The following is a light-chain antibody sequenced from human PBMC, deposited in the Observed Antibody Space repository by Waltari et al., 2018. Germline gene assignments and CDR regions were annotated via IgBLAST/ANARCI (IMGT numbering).Light chain of an antibody. CDR1: QSISTN. CDR2: VAS. V-gene: IGKV1-39*01. J-gene: IGKJ5*01. CDR3: QQSYSIPIT. Sequence: DIQMTQSPSSLSASVGDRVTITCRTSQSISTNLNWYQEKPGEAPRPLIYVASSLQSGVPSRFSGSGSGTDFTLTISSLQPEDFATYYCQQSYSIPITFGQGTRLEIK.